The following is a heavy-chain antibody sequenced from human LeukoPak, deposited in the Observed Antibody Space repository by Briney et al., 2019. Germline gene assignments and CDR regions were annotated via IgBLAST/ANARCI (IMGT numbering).Heavy chain of an antibody. CDR2: IYPGDSDT. J-gene: IGHJ4*02. Sequence: GESLKISCKGSGYSFTSYWIGWVRQMPGKGLEWMGIIYPGDSDTRYSPSFQGRVTISADKSISTAYLQWSSLKASDTAMYYCARSPYYDYVWGSYRYFDYWGQGTLVTVSS. D-gene: IGHD3-16*02. CDR3: ARSPYYDYVWGSYRYFDY. V-gene: IGHV5-51*01. CDR1: GYSFTSYW.